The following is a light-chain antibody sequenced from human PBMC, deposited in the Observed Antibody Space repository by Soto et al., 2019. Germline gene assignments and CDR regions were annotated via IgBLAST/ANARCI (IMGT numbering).Light chain of an antibody. CDR1: SGDVGGYHY. CDR2: NVS. V-gene: IGLV2-14*01. CDR3: SSYRGSNTLV. Sequence: QSVLTQPASVSGSPGQSITISCTGTSGDVGGYHYVSWYQQHPSKAPKLIIFNVSNRPSGVSNRFSGSKSGTTASLTISGLQADDEADYYCSSYRGSNTLVFGGGTKLTVL. J-gene: IGLJ2*01.